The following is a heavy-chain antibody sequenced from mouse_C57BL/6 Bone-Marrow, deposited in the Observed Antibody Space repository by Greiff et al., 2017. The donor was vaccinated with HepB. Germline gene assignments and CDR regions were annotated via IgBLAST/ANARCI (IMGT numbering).Heavy chain of an antibody. Sequence: EVKVVESGGGLVQSGRSLRLSCATSGFTFSDFYMEWVRQAPGKGLEWIAASRNKANDYTTEYSASVKGRFIVSRDTSQSILYLQMNALRAEDTAMYYCARDGGGGYYEFAYWGQGTLVTVSA. V-gene: IGHV7-1*01. CDR1: GFTFSDFY. CDR2: SRNKANDYTT. CDR3: ARDGGGGYYEFAY. D-gene: IGHD2-3*01. J-gene: IGHJ3*01.